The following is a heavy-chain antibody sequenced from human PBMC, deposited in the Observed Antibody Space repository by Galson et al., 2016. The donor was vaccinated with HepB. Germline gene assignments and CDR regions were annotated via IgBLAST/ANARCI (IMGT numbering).Heavy chain of an antibody. CDR1: GGTFSNYA. V-gene: IGHV1-69*13. J-gene: IGHJ6*02. D-gene: IGHD3-22*01. CDR2: IIPMFGTA. Sequence: SVKVSCKASGGTFSNYAITWVRQAPGQGLEWMGGIIPMFGTANYAQNFQGRVTMTADESMSTAYLELSSLRSEDTAVYYCARVPILDTSGYYHYYYGLDVWGQGTTVTVSS. CDR3: ARVPILDTSGYYHYYYGLDV.